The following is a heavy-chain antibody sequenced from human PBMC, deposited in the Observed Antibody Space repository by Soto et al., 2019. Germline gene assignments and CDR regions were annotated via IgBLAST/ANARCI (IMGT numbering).Heavy chain of an antibody. J-gene: IGHJ3*02. D-gene: IGHD2-15*01. V-gene: IGHV3-9*01. CDR3: ARAASVVVVVAATRRRRDAFDI. CDR1: RFTFDNYA. Sequence: SLRLSCAASRFTFDNYAMHWVRQAPGKGLEWVSGISWNSGTIGYADSVKGRFTISRDNAKNSLYLQMNSLRDEDTAVYYCARAASVVVVVAATRRRRDAFDIWGQGTMVTVSS. CDR2: ISWNSGTI.